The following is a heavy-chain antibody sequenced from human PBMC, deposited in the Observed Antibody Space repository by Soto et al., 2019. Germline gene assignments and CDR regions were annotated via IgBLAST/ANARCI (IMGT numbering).Heavy chain of an antibody. V-gene: IGHV3-74*03. D-gene: IGHD2-21*01. Sequence: EVQLVESGGGLVQPGESLRLSCAASGLTFRSYWMHWVRQAPGKGLVWVSRINTDGSVAMYVDSVKGRFTISKDNAKNTLYLHMNSLRAEDTAVYYCVRDIPLWRPDSWGQGTLVTVSS. J-gene: IGHJ4*02. CDR1: GLTFRSYW. CDR3: VRDIPLWRPDS. CDR2: INTDGSVA.